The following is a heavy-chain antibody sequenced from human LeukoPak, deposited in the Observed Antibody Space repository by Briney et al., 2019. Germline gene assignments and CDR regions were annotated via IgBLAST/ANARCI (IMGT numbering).Heavy chain of an antibody. CDR3: AKPQQMANFDF. D-gene: IGHD6-13*01. CDR2: ISSTGRTM. J-gene: IGHJ4*02. V-gene: IGHV3-48*03. CDR1: VFTFSNYE. Sequence: GGSLRLSCADSVFTFSNYEMVWVPDAPGGGVEWGSYISSTGRTMYYTDSVKRIFPLSRDYAKQSLSLHMHSESGEDTAVYYCAKPQQMANFDFWGQGTLVTVSS.